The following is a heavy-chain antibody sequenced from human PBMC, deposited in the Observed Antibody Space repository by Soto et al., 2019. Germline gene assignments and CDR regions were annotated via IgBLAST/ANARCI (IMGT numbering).Heavy chain of an antibody. J-gene: IGHJ4*02. CDR2: IYYSGST. CDR3: ARTPRRAIFGVVTRYRLFDY. D-gene: IGHD3-3*01. V-gene: IGHV4-59*01. CDR1: GGSISSYY. Sequence: PSETLSLTCTVSGGSISSYYWSWIRQPPGKGLEWIGYIYYSGSTNYNPSLKSRVTISVDTSKNQFSLKLSSVTAADTAVYYCARTPRRAIFGVVTRYRLFDYWGQGTLVTVSS.